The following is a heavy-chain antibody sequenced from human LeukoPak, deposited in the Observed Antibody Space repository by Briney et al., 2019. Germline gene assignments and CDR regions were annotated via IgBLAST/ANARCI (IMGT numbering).Heavy chain of an antibody. CDR1: GFTFGGYA. J-gene: IGHJ4*02. D-gene: IGHD6-6*01. V-gene: IGHV3-23*01. Sequence: GGSLRLSCAASGFTFGGYAMTWARQAPGKGLEWVSLISGSGGSTYYADVVKGRFTITSDNSKNPLYFRMNSLSAEDTAFYCGANWGSSGPFYYWGQGNLVPVS. CDR3: ANWGSSGPFYY. CDR2: ISGSGGST.